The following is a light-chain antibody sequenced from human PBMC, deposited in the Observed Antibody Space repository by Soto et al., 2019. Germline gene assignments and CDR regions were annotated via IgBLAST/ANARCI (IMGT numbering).Light chain of an antibody. V-gene: IGLV1-40*01. Sequence: QSVLTQQPSVSGAPGQRVTISCTGSSSNIGAGYDVHWYQQLPGTAPKLLIYGNSNRPSGVPDRFSGSKSGTSASLAITGLQAEDEADYYCQSYDSSLSENVFGTGTKVTVL. J-gene: IGLJ1*01. CDR2: GNS. CDR1: SSNIGAGYD. CDR3: QSYDSSLSENV.